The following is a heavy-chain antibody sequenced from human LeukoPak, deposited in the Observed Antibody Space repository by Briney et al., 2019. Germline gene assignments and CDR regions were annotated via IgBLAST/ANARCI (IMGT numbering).Heavy chain of an antibody. D-gene: IGHD3-3*01. V-gene: IGHV3-30*02. CDR2: IRYDGSNK. J-gene: IGHJ4*02. Sequence: GGSLRLSCAASGFTFDDYGMSWVRQAPGKGLEWVAFIRYDGSNKYYADSVKGRFTISRDNSKNTLYLQMNSLRAEDTAVYYCAKDAHIGSRFGVASTKDYWGQGTLVTVSS. CDR1: GFTFDDYG. CDR3: AKDAHIGSRFGVASTKDY.